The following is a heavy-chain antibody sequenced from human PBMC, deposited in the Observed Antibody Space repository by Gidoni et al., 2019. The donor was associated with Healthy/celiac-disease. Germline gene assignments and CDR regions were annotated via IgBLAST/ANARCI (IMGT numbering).Heavy chain of an antibody. CDR2: INWNGGST. CDR1: GFTFVDYG. Sequence: EVQLVESGGGVVRPGESLRLSCAASGFTFVDYGMSWVRQAPGKGLEWVSGINWNGGSTGYADSVKGRFTISRDNAKNSLYLQMNSLRAEDTALYHCARDGATVTRYWYFDLWGRGTLVTVSS. J-gene: IGHJ2*01. CDR3: ARDGATVTRYWYFDL. D-gene: IGHD4-17*01. V-gene: IGHV3-20*01.